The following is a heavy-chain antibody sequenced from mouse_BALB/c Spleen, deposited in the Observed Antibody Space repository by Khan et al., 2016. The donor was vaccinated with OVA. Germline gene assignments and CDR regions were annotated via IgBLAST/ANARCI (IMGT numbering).Heavy chain of an antibody. CDR3: ARSNYYGSGLYAMDY. CDR1: DYTFTSYW. V-gene: IGHV1S41*01. D-gene: IGHD1-1*01. CDR2: IAPGSDSS. J-gene: IGHJ4*01. Sequence: DLVKPGASVKLSCKASDYTFTSYWINWTKQRPGQGLEWIGQIAPGSDSSYYSEMFKGKATLTVDTSSSTAYIQLSSLSSEDSAVYFCARSNYYGSGLYAMDYWGQGTSVTVSS.